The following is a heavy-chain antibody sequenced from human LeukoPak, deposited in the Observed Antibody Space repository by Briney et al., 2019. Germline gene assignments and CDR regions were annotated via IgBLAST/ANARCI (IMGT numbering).Heavy chain of an antibody. Sequence: ASVKVSCKSSGHIFTKYGISWVRQAPGQGLEWMGWISTYDGNANYAQQLQGRVTMTKDTSTSTAYMELRSLISDDTAVYYCARDRGLSCRGGTCSMESWGQGTLVTVSS. CDR2: ISTYDGNA. CDR3: ARDRGLSCRGGTCSMES. D-gene: IGHD2-15*01. CDR1: GHIFTKYG. V-gene: IGHV1-18*01. J-gene: IGHJ5*02.